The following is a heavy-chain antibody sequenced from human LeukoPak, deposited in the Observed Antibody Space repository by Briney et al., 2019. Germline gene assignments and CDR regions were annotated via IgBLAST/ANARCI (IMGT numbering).Heavy chain of an antibody. J-gene: IGHJ4*02. Sequence: GGSLRLSCSASGFTFSSYAMHWVRQAPGKGLEYVSAISSNGGSTYYADSVKGRFTISRDNSKNTLYLQMGRLRAEDMAVYYCARPNNIVGATYFDYWGQGTLVTVSS. CDR3: ARPNNIVGATYFDY. V-gene: IGHV3-64D*09. CDR2: ISSNGGST. D-gene: IGHD1-26*01. CDR1: GFTFSSYA.